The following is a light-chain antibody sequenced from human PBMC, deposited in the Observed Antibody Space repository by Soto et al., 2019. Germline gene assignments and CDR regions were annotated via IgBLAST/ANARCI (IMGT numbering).Light chain of an antibody. CDR1: QSVSSN. CDR2: GAS. CDR3: QQYNNWPPIT. Sequence: EIVMTQSPATLSVSPGERATLSCRASQSVSSNLAWYQQKPGQAPRLLIYGASTRATGIPARSSGSGFGTEFTFTFSSLQSEDFAVYYCQQYNNWPPITFGQGTRREIK. V-gene: IGKV3-15*01. J-gene: IGKJ5*01.